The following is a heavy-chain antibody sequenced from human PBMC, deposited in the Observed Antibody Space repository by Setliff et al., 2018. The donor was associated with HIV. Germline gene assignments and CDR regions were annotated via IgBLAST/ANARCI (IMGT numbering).Heavy chain of an antibody. V-gene: IGHV4-4*07. CDR2: IYTSGST. J-gene: IGHJ6*03. CDR3: ARGLVGAATSYYYYYMDV. Sequence: SETLSLTCTVSGGSISSYYWSWIRQPAGKGLEWIGRIYTSGSTNYNPSLKSRVTISVDTSKHQFSLKLTSVTAADTAVYYCARGLVGAATSYYYYYMDVWGKGTTVTVS. CDR1: GGSISSYY. D-gene: IGHD1-26*01.